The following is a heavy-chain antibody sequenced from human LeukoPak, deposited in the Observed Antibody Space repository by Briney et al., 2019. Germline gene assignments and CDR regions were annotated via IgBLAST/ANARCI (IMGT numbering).Heavy chain of an antibody. CDR2: INRDGSYT. CDR3: AREGYCSSTSCYPDY. J-gene: IGHJ4*02. CDR1: GFTFSSYG. D-gene: IGHD2-2*01. V-gene: IGHV3-74*01. Sequence: PGGSLRLSCAASGFTFSSYGMQWVRQAPGKGLVWVSRINRDGSYTRNADSVKGRFTISKDSAKNTLFLQMNSLRAEDTAVYYCAREGYCSSTSCYPDYWGQGTLVTVSS.